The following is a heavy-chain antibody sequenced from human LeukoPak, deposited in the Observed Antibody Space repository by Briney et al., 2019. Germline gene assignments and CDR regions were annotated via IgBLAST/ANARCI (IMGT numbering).Heavy chain of an antibody. V-gene: IGHV3-23*01. CDR1: GFTFSSTV. CDR2: ISPDGNYI. J-gene: IGHJ1*01. D-gene: IGHD2-15*01. CDR3: VKRFAESIVSEH. Sequence: GGSLRLSCAASGFTFSSTVMTWVRQAPGKGLEWVSTISPDGNYIYYADSLRGRFTMSRDNSKNTLYLQMSSLRVEDTAIYYCVKRFAESIVSEHWGQGTLVTVSS.